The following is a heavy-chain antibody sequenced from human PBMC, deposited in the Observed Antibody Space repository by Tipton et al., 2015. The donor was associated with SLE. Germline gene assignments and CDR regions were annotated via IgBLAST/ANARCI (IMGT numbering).Heavy chain of an antibody. V-gene: IGHV4-59*12. D-gene: IGHD3-16*01. J-gene: IGHJ5*02. CDR2: IYYSGST. CDR3: ARYTWSSHWGSRFDP. Sequence: TLSLTCTVSGGSISSYYWSWIRQPPGKGLEWIGYIYYSGSTNYNPSLKSRVTISVDTSKDQFSLKLSSVTAADTAVYYCARYTWSSHWGSRFDPRGQGTPVTV. CDR1: GGSISSYY.